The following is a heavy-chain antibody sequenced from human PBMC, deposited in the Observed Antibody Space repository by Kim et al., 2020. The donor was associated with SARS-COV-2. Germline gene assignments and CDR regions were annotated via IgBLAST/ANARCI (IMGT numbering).Heavy chain of an antibody. Sequence: PSLKSRVTISVDTSKNQFSLKLSSVTAADTAVYYCARQADYYDSSGYPDIWGQGTMVTVSS. D-gene: IGHD3-22*01. CDR3: ARQADYYDSSGYPDI. V-gene: IGHV4-39*01. J-gene: IGHJ3*02.